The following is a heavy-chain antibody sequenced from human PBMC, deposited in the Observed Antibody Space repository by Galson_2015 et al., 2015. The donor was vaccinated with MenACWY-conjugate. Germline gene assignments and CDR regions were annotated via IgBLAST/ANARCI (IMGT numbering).Heavy chain of an antibody. CDR2: INNDGSDT. D-gene: IGHD4-23*01. Sequence: SLRLSCAASGFTFSSYWMHWVRQAPGKGLLWVSRINNDGSDTSYADSVKGRFTISGDNAKNTLYLQMNSLRAEDTAVYYCARDNSAGPDLFDYWGQGTLVTVSS. CDR1: GFTFSSYW. CDR3: ARDNSAGPDLFDY. V-gene: IGHV3-74*01. J-gene: IGHJ4*02.